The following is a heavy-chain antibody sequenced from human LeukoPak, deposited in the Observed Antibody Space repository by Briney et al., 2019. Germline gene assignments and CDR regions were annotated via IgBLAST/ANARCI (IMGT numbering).Heavy chain of an antibody. V-gene: IGHV1-8*01. CDR3: TRGSSGRRDN. Sequence: ASVKVSCKASGYTFTSCDINWVRQATGQGLEWMGWMNPNSGNTGYGQSFQGRITMTRDISIGTAYMELSNLTSEDTAIYSCTRGSSGRRDNWGQGTLVTVSA. CDR2: MNPNSGNT. J-gene: IGHJ4*02. CDR1: GYTFTSCD. D-gene: IGHD6-19*01.